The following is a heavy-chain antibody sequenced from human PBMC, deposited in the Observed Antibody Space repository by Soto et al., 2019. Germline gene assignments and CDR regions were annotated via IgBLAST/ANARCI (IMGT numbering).Heavy chain of an antibody. CDR1: GFTFSSYG. J-gene: IGHJ4*02. CDR2: ISYDGSNK. D-gene: IGHD3-10*01. CDR3: AKARLVRGATTADY. V-gene: IGHV3-30*18. Sequence: QVQLVESGGGVVQPGRSLRLSCAASGFTFSSYGMHWVRQAPGKGLEWVAVISYDGSNKYYADSVKGRFTISRDNSNNTLYLQMNSLRAEDTAVYYCAKARLVRGATTADYWGQGTLVTVSS.